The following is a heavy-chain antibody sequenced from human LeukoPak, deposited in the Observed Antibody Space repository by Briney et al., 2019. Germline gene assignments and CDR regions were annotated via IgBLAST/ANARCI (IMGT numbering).Heavy chain of an antibody. D-gene: IGHD3-9*01. V-gene: IGHV3-23*01. CDR3: AKTHYDILTGYYGY. CDR1: GFTFSSYA. CDR2: ISGSGGST. J-gene: IGHJ4*02. Sequence: GGSLRLACAASGFTFSSYAMSWVRQAPGKGLEWVSAISGSGGSTYYADSVKGRFTISRDNSKNTLYLQMNSLRAEDTAVYYCAKTHYDILTGYYGYWGQGTLVTVSS.